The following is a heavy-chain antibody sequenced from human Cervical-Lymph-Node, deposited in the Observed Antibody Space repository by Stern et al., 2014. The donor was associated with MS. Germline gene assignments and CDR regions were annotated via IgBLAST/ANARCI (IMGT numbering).Heavy chain of an antibody. Sequence: VQLVESGAEVRKPGASVQVSCQASGYTFTSFDINWVRQATGQGLQWMGWIKTNTGDTAYSQKFQGRVTMTMDSSINTAYMELTSLRSDDTAVYFCARGRGSSSWNFDYWGQGALVTVSS. CDR1: GYTFTSFD. CDR3: ARGRGSSSWNFDY. J-gene: IGHJ4*02. V-gene: IGHV1-8*01. D-gene: IGHD6-13*01. CDR2: IKTNTGDT.